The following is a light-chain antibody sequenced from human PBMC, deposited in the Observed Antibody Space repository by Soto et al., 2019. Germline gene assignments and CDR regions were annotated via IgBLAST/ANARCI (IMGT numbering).Light chain of an antibody. V-gene: IGKV1-9*01. J-gene: IGKJ2*01. CDR3: QQLNSYPYT. Sequence: IQLTQSPSSLSASVGARVTITCRASQGISSYLAWYQQKPGKAPKLLIYLASALQSGVPARFSGSGSGTDFTLTISSLQPEAFATYYCQQLNSYPYTFGQGTKLEIK. CDR1: QGISSY. CDR2: LAS.